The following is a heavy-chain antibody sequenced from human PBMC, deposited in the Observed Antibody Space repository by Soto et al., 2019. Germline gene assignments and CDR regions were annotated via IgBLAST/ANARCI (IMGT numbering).Heavy chain of an antibody. Sequence: EVQLVESGGGLVQPGGSLRLSCAASGFTFSDFSEFEMHWVRQAPGKGLEWLSYISTSSSTIYYADSVKGRFTISRDNDKNSLSLQMNSLRAEDTAIYYCARGPPYCSRPRCKGMDVWGQGTTVTVSS. V-gene: IGHV3-48*03. D-gene: IGHD2-2*01. CDR3: ARGPPYCSRPRCKGMDV. J-gene: IGHJ6*02. CDR1: GFTFSD. CDR2: ISTSSSTI.